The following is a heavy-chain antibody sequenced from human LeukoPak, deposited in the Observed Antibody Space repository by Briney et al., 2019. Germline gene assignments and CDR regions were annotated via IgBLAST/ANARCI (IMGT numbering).Heavy chain of an antibody. J-gene: IGHJ6*02. CDR3: AKGLHGGVGYGVDV. CDR1: GFTLSNYS. Sequence: GASLRLSWTASGFTLSNYSMTWVRKAPGKGLEWVSSISGTGGRTYSADSVKGRFTISRDNSKNTLYLQMKNLRVEHTAVYYCAKGLHGGVGYGVDVWGQGTTVSVSS. V-gene: IGHV3-23*01. D-gene: IGHD3-16*01. CDR2: ISGTGGRT.